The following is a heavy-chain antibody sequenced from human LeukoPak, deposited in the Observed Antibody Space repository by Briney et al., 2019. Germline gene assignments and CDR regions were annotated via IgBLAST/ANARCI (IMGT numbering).Heavy chain of an antibody. CDR3: AKDMVAGTYYYYGMDV. J-gene: IGHJ6*02. V-gene: IGHV3-9*01. D-gene: IGHD6-19*01. Sequence: NSGSIGYADSVKGRFTISRDNAKNSLYLQMNSLRAEDTALYYCAKDMVAGTYYYYGMDVWGQGATVTVSS. CDR2: NSGSI.